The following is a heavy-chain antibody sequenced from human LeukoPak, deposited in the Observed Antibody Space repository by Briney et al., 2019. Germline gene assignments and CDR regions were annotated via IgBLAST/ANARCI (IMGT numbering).Heavy chain of an antibody. Sequence: GGSLRLSCAASGFTFSSYAMHWVRQAPGKGLEWVAVISYDGSNKYYADSVKGRFTISRDNSKNTLYLQMNSLRAEDTAVYYCAKAGYYVNYYYGMDVWGQGTTVTVSS. V-gene: IGHV3-30*04. J-gene: IGHJ6*02. D-gene: IGHD3-3*01. CDR3: AKAGYYVNYYYGMDV. CDR1: GFTFSSYA. CDR2: ISYDGSNK.